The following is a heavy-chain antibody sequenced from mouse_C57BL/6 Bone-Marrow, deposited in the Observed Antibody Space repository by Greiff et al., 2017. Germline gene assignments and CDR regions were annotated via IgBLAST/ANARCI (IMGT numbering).Heavy chain of an antibody. Sequence: QVQLQQSGAELVRPGASVTLSCKASGYTFTDYEMHWVKQTPVHGLEWIGAIDPETGGTAYNQKFQGKAILTADKSSSPAYMDLRSLTSEVSAVYYCTVLDYWGQGTTLTVSA. CDR1: GYTFTDYE. J-gene: IGHJ2*01. CDR3: TVLDY. V-gene: IGHV1-15*01. CDR2: IDPETGGT.